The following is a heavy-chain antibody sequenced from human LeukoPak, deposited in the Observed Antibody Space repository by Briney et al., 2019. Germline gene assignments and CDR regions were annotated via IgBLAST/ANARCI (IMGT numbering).Heavy chain of an antibody. CDR2: INNSGST. CDR1: GGTFSGYD. CDR3: ARRRDYYDILTGYGKTYYFDY. V-gene: IGHV4-34*01. J-gene: IGHJ4*02. Sequence: SETLSLTCAVYGGTFSGYDWNWIRQPPGKGLEWIGEINNSGSTNYNPSLKSRVTISVDTSKNQFSLKLSSVTAADTAVYYCARRRDYYDILTGYGKTYYFDYWGQGTLVTVSS. D-gene: IGHD3-9*01.